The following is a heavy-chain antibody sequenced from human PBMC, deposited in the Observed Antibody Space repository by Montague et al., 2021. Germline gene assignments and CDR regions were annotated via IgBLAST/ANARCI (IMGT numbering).Heavy chain of an antibody. CDR1: SGSIFHDH. D-gene: IGHD3-10*01. CDR3: AKQDYFVSWTSYKGFDP. Sequence: SETLSLTCTVSSGSIFHDHWSWVRQPPGKGLEWLGSMFYGGATSNNPSLKSRVTMSIDTSTNQFSLKLSFVTAADTAVYYCAKQDYFVSWTSYKGFDPWGQGILVTVSS. CDR2: MFYGGAT. J-gene: IGHJ5*02. V-gene: IGHV4-59*08.